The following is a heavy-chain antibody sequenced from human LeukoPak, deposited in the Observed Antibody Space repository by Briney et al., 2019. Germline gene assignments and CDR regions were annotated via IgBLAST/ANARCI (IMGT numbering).Heavy chain of an antibody. CDR2: IYSGGST. CDR3: GSSSSWSYIDY. V-gene: IGHV3-53*01. J-gene: IGHJ4*02. Sequence: GGSPRLSCAASGFTVSRNYMSWVRQAPGKGLEWVSVIYSGGSTYYADSVKGRFTISRDNSKNTVYLQMNSLRAEDTAVYYCGSSSSWSYIDYWGQGTLVTVSS. CDR1: GFTVSRNY. D-gene: IGHD6-13*01.